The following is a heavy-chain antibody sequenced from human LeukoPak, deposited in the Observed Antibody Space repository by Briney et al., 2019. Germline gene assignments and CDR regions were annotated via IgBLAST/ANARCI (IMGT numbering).Heavy chain of an antibody. J-gene: IGHJ6*03. V-gene: IGHV3-23*01. CDR1: GFTFSSNS. CDR2: ISGSGGST. D-gene: IGHD5-12*01. Sequence: GGSLRLSCAASGFTFSSNSMNWVRQAPGKGLEWVSAISGSGGSTYYADSVKGRFTISRDNSKNTLYLQMNSLRAEDTAVYYCAKDGYDNNYYYYYMDVWGKGTTVTISS. CDR3: AKDGYDNNYYYYYMDV.